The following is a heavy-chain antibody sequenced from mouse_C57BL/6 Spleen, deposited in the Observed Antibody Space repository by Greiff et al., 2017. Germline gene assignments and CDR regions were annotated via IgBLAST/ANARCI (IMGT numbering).Heavy chain of an antibody. V-gene: IGHV1-64*01. CDR2: IHPNSGST. CDR1: GYTFTSYW. Sequence: QVQLKQPGAELVKPGASVKLSCKASGYTFTSYWMHWVKQRPGQGLEWIGMIHPNSGSTNYNEKFKSKATLTVDKSSSTAYLQLSSLTSEDSAVYYCATRGDYYGTYFDYWCQGTTLTVSS. D-gene: IGHD1-1*01. CDR3: ATRGDYYGTYFDY. J-gene: IGHJ2*01.